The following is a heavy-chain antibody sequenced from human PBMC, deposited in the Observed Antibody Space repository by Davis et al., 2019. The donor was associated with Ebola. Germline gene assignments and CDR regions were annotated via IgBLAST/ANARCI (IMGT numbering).Heavy chain of an antibody. CDR3: TRGWLRGGMDV. Sequence: PSETLSLTCAISGDSVSGNNGAWNWIRQSPSSGLECLGRTYYYRSKPYLDYAESVRGRIIINPHTSKNQLSLQVNSVTPEDTAVYYCTRGWLRGGMDVWGEGTGVTV. D-gene: IGHD5-12*01. CDR2: TYYYRSKPYL. J-gene: IGHJ6*02. V-gene: IGHV6-1*01. CDR1: GDSVSGNNGA.